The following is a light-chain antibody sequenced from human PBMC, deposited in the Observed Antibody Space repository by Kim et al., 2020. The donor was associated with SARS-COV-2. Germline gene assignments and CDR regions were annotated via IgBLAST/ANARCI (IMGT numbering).Light chain of an antibody. J-gene: IGLJ1*01. CDR2: GNT. V-gene: IGLV1-40*01. CDR1: SSNIGAGYD. Sequence: QRVTISCTGSSSNIGAGYDVHWYQQLPGTAPKVLIYGNTNRPSGVPDRISGSKSGTSASLAITGLQAEDEADYYCQSYDSSLSGYVFGTGTKVTVL. CDR3: QSYDSSLSGYV.